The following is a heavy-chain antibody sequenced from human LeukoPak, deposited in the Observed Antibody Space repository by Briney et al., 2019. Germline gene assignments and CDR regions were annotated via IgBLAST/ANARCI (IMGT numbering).Heavy chain of an antibody. Sequence: SETLSLTCTVSGYSISSGYYWGWIRPPPGKGLEWIGSIYHSGSTYYNPSLKSRVTISVDTSKNQFSLKLSSVTAADTAVYYCARDPPNPVTTFATRSQNWFDPWGQGTLVTVSS. CDR3: ARDPPNPVTTFATRSQNWFDP. CDR2: IYHSGST. D-gene: IGHD4-11*01. V-gene: IGHV4-38-2*02. CDR1: GYSISSGYY. J-gene: IGHJ5*02.